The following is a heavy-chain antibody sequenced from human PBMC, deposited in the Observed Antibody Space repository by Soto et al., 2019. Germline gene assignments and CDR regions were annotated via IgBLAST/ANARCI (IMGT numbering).Heavy chain of an antibody. J-gene: IGHJ4*02. CDR1: GGSFSRYY. D-gene: IGHD3-10*01. V-gene: IGHV4-34*01. Sequence: QVQLQQWGAGLLKPSETLSLTCAVYGGSFSRYYWSWIRQPPGKGLEWIGEINHSGSTHSNPSLKRLVTISVDTSKKQFSLKLSSVTAADTAVYYCARGDMVRGAQPIDYWGQGTLVTVSS. CDR2: INHSGST. CDR3: ARGDMVRGAQPIDY.